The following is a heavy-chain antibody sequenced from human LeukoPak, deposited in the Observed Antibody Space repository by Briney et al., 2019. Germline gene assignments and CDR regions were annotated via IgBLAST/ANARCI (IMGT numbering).Heavy chain of an antibody. CDR2: IYYSGST. V-gene: IGHV4-39*01. J-gene: IGHJ4*02. CDR1: GWSLSGYS. CDR3: ARSTVGGTRKVDY. D-gene: IGHD6-19*01. Sequence: TSGTLSLTCAVYGWSLSGYSWGWIRQPPGKGLEWIGSIYYSGSTYYNPSPKRPVTISADTYKTQFSLKLSSVTAGDTAVYYCARSTVGGTRKVDYWGQGTLVTVSS.